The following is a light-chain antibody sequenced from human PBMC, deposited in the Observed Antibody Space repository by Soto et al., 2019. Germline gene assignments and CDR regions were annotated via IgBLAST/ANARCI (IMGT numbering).Light chain of an antibody. CDR2: DAS. V-gene: IGKV1-5*01. J-gene: IGKJ1*01. CDR3: QQYNSCSWT. Sequence: DIQMTQSPSTLSASVGDRVTITCRASQSISSWLAWYQQKPGKAPKLLIYDASSLESGVPSRFSVSGSGTEFTLTSSSLHPDDFATYYCQQYNSCSWTFGQGTKVEIK. CDR1: QSISSW.